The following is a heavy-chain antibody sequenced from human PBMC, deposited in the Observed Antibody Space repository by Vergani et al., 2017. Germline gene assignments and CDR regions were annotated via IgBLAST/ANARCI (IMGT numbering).Heavy chain of an antibody. CDR3: AREQWLPIDYFDY. Sequence: QVQLVQSGAEVKKPGSSVKVSCKASGGPFKNSAFSWVRQVPGQGLEWMGRIITFFGTTDYAQKFQGRVTMTTDTSTSTAYMELRSLRSDDTAVYYCAREQWLPIDYFDYWGQGTLVTVSS. CDR1: GGPFKNSA. V-gene: IGHV1-69*05. CDR2: IITFFGTT. D-gene: IGHD6-19*01. J-gene: IGHJ4*02.